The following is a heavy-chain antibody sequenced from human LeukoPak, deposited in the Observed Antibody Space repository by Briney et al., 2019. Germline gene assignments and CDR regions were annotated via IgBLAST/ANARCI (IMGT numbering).Heavy chain of an antibody. CDR1: GDIFISYG. CDR3: ARDVRGIVGMDYFDY. CDR2: ISDYKGNT. Sequence: GASVKVSCKASGDIFISYGISWVRQAPGQGLEWMGWISDYKGNTKYAQKLQGRVTMTTDTSTSTAYMELRSLRSDDTAVYYCARDVRGIVGMDYFDYWGQGILVTVSS. J-gene: IGHJ4*02. D-gene: IGHD3-22*01. V-gene: IGHV1-18*01.